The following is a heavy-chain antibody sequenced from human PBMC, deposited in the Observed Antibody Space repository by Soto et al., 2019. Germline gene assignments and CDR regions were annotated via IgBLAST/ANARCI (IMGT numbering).Heavy chain of an antibody. V-gene: IGHV3-23*01. D-gene: IGHD2-21*02. CDR3: AKATHSGDFAGSFES. CDR2: IGGRGGNA. CDR1: GFTFNDYA. Sequence: HPVGSLRLSCAASGFTFNDYAINWVRQLPGRGLEYVSAIGGRGGNAFYADSMKGRFIISRDNSKNTVYLQMSNLRVDDSSMYYCAKATHSGDFAGSFESWGRGTLVTVSS. J-gene: IGHJ4*01.